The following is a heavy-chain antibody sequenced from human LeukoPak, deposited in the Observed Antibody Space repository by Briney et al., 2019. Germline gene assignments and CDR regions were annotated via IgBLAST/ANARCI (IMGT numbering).Heavy chain of an antibody. V-gene: IGHV3-23*01. CDR2: VSTTGGST. J-gene: IGHJ6*03. CDR1: SSTFSSYV. Sequence: GGSLRLSCGASSSTFSSYVMSWVRQAPGKGLEWVSTVSTTGGSTYYADSVKGRFTISRDNSKDTLYLQMNSLRAEDTAVYYCAKCSGWFVRGKDYYYYYMDVWGKGTTVTVSS. CDR3: AKCSGWFVRGKDYYYYYMDV. D-gene: IGHD6-19*01.